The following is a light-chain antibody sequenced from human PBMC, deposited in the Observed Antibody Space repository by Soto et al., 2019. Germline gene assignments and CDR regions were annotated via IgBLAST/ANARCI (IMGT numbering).Light chain of an antibody. CDR3: SSYAGSNNFV. V-gene: IGLV2-8*01. CDR1: SSDVGGYNY. Sequence: QPVLTQPPSASGSPGQSVTISCTGTSSDVGGYNYVSWYQQHPGKAPKLMIYEVSKRPSGVPDRFSGSKSGNTASLTVSGLQAEDEADYYCSSYAGSNNFVFGTGTKVTGL. J-gene: IGLJ1*01. CDR2: EVS.